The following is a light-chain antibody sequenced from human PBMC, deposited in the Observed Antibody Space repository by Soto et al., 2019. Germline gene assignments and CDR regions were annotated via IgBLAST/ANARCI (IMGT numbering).Light chain of an antibody. Sequence: DIQMTQSPSTLSASVGDRVTITCRASQSISSWLAWYQQKPWKAPKLLIYKASSLESGVPSRFSGSGSGTAFSLTISSLQPDDFATYYCQRYNSYPFTFGQGTRVEIK. CDR1: QSISSW. J-gene: IGKJ5*01. V-gene: IGKV1-5*03. CDR2: KAS. CDR3: QRYNSYPFT.